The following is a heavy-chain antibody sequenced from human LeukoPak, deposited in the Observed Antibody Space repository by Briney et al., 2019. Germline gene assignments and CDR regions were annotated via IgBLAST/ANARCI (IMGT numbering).Heavy chain of an antibody. Sequence: PGGSLRLSCAASGFTFSNYWMHWVRQVPGKGLVWVSRIDGDGSSTSYADSVKGRFTISRDNAKNTLYLQMTSLRAEDTAVYYCARTIVGAAFDYWGQGTLVTVSS. V-gene: IGHV3-74*01. CDR2: IDGDGSST. J-gene: IGHJ4*02. CDR1: GFTFSNYW. D-gene: IGHD1-26*01. CDR3: ARTIVGAAFDY.